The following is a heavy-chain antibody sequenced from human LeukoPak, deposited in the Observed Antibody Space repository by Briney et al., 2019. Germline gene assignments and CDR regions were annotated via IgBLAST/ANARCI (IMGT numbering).Heavy chain of an antibody. V-gene: IGHV5-51*01. Sequence: GESLKISCKGFGYSFIGYWIGWVRQMPGKGLEWMAIIYPGDSDTRYSPSFKGQVTTSADRSISTAYLQWSSLKASDTAMYYCVRGGSNFYYFDYWGQGTLVTVSS. D-gene: IGHD1-26*01. CDR2: IYPGDSDT. CDR1: GYSFIGYW. J-gene: IGHJ4*02. CDR3: VRGGSNFYYFDY.